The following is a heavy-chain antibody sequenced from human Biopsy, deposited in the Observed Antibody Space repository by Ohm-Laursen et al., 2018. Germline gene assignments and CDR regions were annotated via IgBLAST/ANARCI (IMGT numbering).Heavy chain of an antibody. D-gene: IGHD7-27*01. J-gene: IGHJ4*02. CDR3: AKDLRNNNWGVEN. V-gene: IGHV3-30*18. CDR1: GFSFSSYG. Sequence: SLRLSFTASGFSFSSYGIHWVRQAPAQGLGRVAVISDDGRNKSYIDSVRGRFTISRDNSKNTLYLQMNNLRAEDTAVFYCAKDLRNNNWGVENWGQGTLVTVSS. CDR2: ISDDGRNK.